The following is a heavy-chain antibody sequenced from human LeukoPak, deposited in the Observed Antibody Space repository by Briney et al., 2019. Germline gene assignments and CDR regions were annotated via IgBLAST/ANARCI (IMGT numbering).Heavy chain of an antibody. CDR3: AREFRTHPTYYYDSSGYDAFDI. V-gene: IGHV1-18*01. J-gene: IGHJ3*02. D-gene: IGHD3-22*01. Sequence: ASVKVSCKASGYTFTSYGISWVRQAPGQGLEWMGWISAYNGNTNYARKLQGRVTMTTDTSTSTAYMELRSLRSDDTAVYYCAREFRTHPTYYYDSSGYDAFDIWGQGSMVTVSS. CDR2: ISAYNGNT. CDR1: GYTFTSYG.